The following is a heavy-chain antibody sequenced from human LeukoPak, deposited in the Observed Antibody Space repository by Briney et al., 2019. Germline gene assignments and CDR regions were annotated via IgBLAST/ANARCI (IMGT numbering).Heavy chain of an antibody. J-gene: IGHJ4*02. Sequence: GGSLRLSCVDSGFTFTNAWMSWVRQAPGKGLEWVSAISGSGGSTYYADSVKGRFTISRDNSKNTLYLQMNSLRAEDTAVYYCAKDKERWLQFNYFDYWGQGTLVTVSS. D-gene: IGHD5-24*01. CDR1: GFTFTNAW. V-gene: IGHV3-23*01. CDR2: ISGSGGST. CDR3: AKDKERWLQFNYFDY.